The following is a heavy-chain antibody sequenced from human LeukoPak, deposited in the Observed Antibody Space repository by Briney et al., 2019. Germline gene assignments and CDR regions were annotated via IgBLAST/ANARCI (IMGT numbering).Heavy chain of an antibody. CDR3: AKAQNRSRPRHIVVVTAIYYYYGMDV. J-gene: IGHJ6*02. Sequence: GGSLRLSCAVSGFTFSSYWMSWVRQAPGKGLEWVANIKQDGSEKNYVDSVKGRFTISRDNAKNSLYLQMNSLRAEDTAVYYCAKAQNRSRPRHIVVVTAIYYYYGMDVWGQGTTVTVSS. V-gene: IGHV3-7*01. CDR2: IKQDGSEK. CDR1: GFTFSSYW. D-gene: IGHD2-21*02.